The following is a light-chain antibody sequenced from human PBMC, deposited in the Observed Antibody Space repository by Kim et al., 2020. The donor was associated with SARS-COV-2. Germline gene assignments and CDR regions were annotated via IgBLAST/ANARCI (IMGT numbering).Light chain of an antibody. J-gene: IGKJ3*01. V-gene: IGKV3-20*01. CDR3: QQYGSSLFT. CDR1: QSVDRSY. CDR2: GAS. Sequence: EIVLTQSPGTLSLSPGERATLSCRASQSVDRSYLAWYQQKPGQAPRLLIYGASSRATGIPDRFSGSGSGTDFTLTISRLEPEDFAVYYCQQYGSSLFTFGPGTKVDIK.